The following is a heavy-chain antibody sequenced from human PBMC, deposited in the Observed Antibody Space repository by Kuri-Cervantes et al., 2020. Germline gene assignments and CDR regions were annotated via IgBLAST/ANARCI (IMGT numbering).Heavy chain of an antibody. CDR3: ARRRVKWLAGDFDY. D-gene: IGHD6-19*01. V-gene: IGHV3-23*01. J-gene: IGHJ4*02. Sequence: GGSLRLSCAASGFTFSSYAMSWVRQAPGKGLEWVSAISGSGGSTYYADSVKGRFTISRDNSKNTLYLQMNSLRAEDTAVYYCARRRVKWLAGDFDYWGQGTLVTVSS. CDR1: GFTFSSYA. CDR2: ISGSGGST.